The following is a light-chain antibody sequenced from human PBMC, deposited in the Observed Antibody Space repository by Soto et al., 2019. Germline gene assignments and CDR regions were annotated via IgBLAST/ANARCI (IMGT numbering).Light chain of an antibody. Sequence: EVVLTQSPGTLSLSPGERATLSCRASQRVSSGYLAWYQQKPGQAPRLLIYGASSRATGIPDRFSGRESGTEFTLITSRLEPEHFAVYYCPQHGSSTPSRTLGQGTRLE. V-gene: IGKV3-20*01. J-gene: IGKJ5*01. CDR1: QRVSSGY. CDR3: PQHGSSTPSRT. CDR2: GAS.